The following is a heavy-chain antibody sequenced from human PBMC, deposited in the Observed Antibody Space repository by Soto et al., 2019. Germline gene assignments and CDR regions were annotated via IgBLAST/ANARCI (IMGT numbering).Heavy chain of an antibody. D-gene: IGHD3-9*01. Sequence: SVKVSGKASGGTFSMYAISCVRQAPLQGLDWMGGIIPIFGTANYAQKFQGRVTITADGSTSTAYMELSSLRSEDTAVYYCARVLVGAFDIWGQGTMVTVSS. CDR1: GGTFSMYA. CDR2: IIPIFGTA. J-gene: IGHJ3*02. CDR3: ARVLVGAFDI. V-gene: IGHV1-69*13.